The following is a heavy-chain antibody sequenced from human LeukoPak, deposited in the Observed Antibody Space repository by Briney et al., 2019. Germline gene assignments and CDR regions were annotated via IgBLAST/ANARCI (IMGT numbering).Heavy chain of an antibody. CDR3: ARAEVLLWFGSHKLGFDY. CDR2: IYYSGST. J-gene: IGHJ4*02. Sequence: SETLSLTCTVSGGSISNSSYYWGWIRQPPGKGLEWIGSIYYSGSTYYNPSLKSRVTISVDTSKNQFSLKLSSVTAADTAVYYCARAEVLLWFGSHKLGFDYWGQGTLVTVSS. CDR1: GGSISNSSYY. D-gene: IGHD3-10*01. V-gene: IGHV4-39*01.